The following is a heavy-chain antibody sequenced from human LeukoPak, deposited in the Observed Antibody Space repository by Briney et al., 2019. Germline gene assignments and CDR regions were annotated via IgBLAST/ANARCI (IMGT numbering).Heavy chain of an antibody. J-gene: IGHJ4*02. V-gene: IGHV1-18*01. CDR3: ARGGTYSLFDY. CDR2: ISPYNGKT. CDR1: GYTFTNYG. Sequence: ASVKVSCKASGYTFTNYGISWVRQAPGQGLERMGWISPYNGKTNYVQKFQGRVTLTIDTSTSTAYMELRSLRSDDTAVYYCARGGTYSLFDYWGQGTLVTVSS. D-gene: IGHD1-26*01.